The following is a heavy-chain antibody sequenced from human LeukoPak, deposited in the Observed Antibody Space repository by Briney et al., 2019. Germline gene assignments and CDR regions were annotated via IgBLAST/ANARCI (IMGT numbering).Heavy chain of an antibody. CDR3: AKDALVRHYYYYMDV. Sequence: PGGSLRLSCAASGFTFSDYDIHWVRQAPGKGLEWVAFIRYDGSNKYYADSVKGRFTISRDNSKNTLYLQMNNLRAEDTAVYYCAKDALVRHYYYYMDVWGKGTTVTVSS. V-gene: IGHV3-30*02. CDR1: GFTFSDYD. J-gene: IGHJ6*03. CDR2: IRYDGSNK.